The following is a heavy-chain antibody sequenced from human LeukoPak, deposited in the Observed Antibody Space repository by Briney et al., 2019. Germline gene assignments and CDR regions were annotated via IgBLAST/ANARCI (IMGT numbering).Heavy chain of an antibody. CDR3: ARGSEANAFDI. CDR1: GFTFNSYW. D-gene: IGHD2-15*01. J-gene: IGHJ3*02. Sequence: PGGSLRLSCAASGFTFNSYWMIWVRQAPGKGLEWVANINPDGSGEYYVDSVKGRFTISRDNAKKSLYLQMNSLRAEDTAVYYCARGSEANAFDIWGQGTMVTVSS. CDR2: INPDGSGE. V-gene: IGHV3-7*04.